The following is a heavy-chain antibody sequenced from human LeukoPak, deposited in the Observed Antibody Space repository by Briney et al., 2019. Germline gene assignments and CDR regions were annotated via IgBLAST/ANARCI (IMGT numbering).Heavy chain of an antibody. V-gene: IGHV3-53*01. D-gene: IGHD5-18*01. CDR2: IYSGGTT. CDR3: ASAKDTAMVDDAFDI. Sequence: PGGPLRLSCAASGFIVSNNYMSWVRQAPGKGLEWLSVIYSGGTTYYADSVKGRFTISRDNFKNTLYLQMNNLRAEDTAVYYCASAKDTAMVDDAFDIWGQGTMVTVSS. CDR1: GFIVSNNY. J-gene: IGHJ3*02.